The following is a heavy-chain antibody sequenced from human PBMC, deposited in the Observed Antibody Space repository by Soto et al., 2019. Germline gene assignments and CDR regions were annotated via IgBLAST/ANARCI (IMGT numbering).Heavy chain of an antibody. J-gene: IGHJ6*02. D-gene: IGHD3-10*01. Sequence: GGSLRLSCAASGFTFSSYGMHWVRQAPGKGLEWVAVIWYDGSNKYYADSVKGRFTISRDNSKNTLYLQMNSLRAEDTAVYYCAKDIDLDGSGSVPYYYYGMDVWGQGTTVTVSS. V-gene: IGHV3-30*02. CDR3: AKDIDLDGSGSVPYYYYGMDV. CDR1: GFTFSSYG. CDR2: IWYDGSNK.